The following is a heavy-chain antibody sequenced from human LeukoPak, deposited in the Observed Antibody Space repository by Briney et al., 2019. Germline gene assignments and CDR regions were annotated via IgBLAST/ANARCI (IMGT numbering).Heavy chain of an antibody. CDR2: ISAYNGNT. V-gene: IGHV1-18*04. CDR1: GYTFTGYG. Sequence: ASVKVSCKASGYTFTGYGISWVRQAPGQGLEWMGWISAYNGNTNYAQKLQGRVTMTTDTSTSTAYMELRSLRSDDTAVYYCARAKRGYSGYDFTEVIDYWGQGTLVTVSS. CDR3: ARAKRGYSGYDFTEVIDY. D-gene: IGHD5-12*01. J-gene: IGHJ4*02.